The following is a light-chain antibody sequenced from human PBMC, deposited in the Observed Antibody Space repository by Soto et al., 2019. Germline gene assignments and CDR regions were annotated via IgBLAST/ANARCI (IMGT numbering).Light chain of an antibody. CDR3: SSYTSSSTYV. Sequence: QSALTQPASVSGSPGQSITISCTGTSNDVGGYNYVSWYQQHPGKAPKLVIYEVSHRPSGISNRFSGSKSGNTASLTISGLQAEDEADYYCSSYTSSSTYVFGTGTKLTVL. J-gene: IGLJ1*01. V-gene: IGLV2-14*01. CDR2: EVS. CDR1: SNDVGGYNY.